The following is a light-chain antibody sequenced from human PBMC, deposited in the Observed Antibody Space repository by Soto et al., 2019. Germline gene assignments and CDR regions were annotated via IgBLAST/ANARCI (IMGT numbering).Light chain of an antibody. CDR3: SSYRSNTTLGVIFAGGTVV. Sequence: QSALTQPASVSGSPGQSITISCTGTSNDVGFYNYVSWYQHHPGTAPKLMVYDVSNRPSGVSHRFSGSKSGKTASLTISGLQAEDEADYYCSSYRSNTTLGVIFAGGTVVFGGGTKLTVL. CDR2: DVS. J-gene: IGLJ2*01. CDR1: SNDVGFYNY. V-gene: IGLV2-14*03.